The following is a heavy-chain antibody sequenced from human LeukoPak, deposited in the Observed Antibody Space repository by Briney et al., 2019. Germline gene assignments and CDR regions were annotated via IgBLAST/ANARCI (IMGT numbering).Heavy chain of an antibody. CDR1: GYNFASYG. V-gene: IGHV1-18*01. CDR3: ARDGAKDSSGYFDY. CDR2: ISAYNGNT. Sequence: ASVKVSCEASGYNFASYGLNWVRQAPGQGLEWMGWISAYNGNTNYAQKLQGRVTMTTDTSTSTAYMELRSLRSDDTAVYYCARDGAKDSSGYFDYWGQGTLVTVSS. J-gene: IGHJ4*02. D-gene: IGHD3-22*01.